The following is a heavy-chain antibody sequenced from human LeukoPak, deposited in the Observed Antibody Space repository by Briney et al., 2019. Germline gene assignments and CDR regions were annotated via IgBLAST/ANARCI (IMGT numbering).Heavy chain of an antibody. J-gene: IGHJ4*02. CDR2: ISGSGGST. Sequence: GGSLRLSCAASGFTFSSYAMSWVRQAPGKGLEWVSAISGSGGSTYYADSVKGRFTISRDNSKNTLYLQMNSLRAEDTAVYYCAKLYSNNSWYPYYFDYWGQGTLVTVSP. D-gene: IGHD6-13*01. V-gene: IGHV3-23*01. CDR3: AKLYSNNSWYPYYFDY. CDR1: GFTFSSYA.